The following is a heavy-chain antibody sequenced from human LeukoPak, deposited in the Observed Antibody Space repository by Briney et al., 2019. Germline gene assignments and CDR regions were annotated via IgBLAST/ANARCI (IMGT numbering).Heavy chain of an antibody. CDR1: GFTFSSYS. CDR3: ARAYYYDSSGDYFDY. J-gene: IGHJ4*02. V-gene: IGHV3-21*01. Sequence: AGGSLRLSCAASGFTFSSYSMNWARQAPGKGLEWVSSISSSSSYIYYADSVKGRFTISRDNAKNSLYLQMNSLRAEDTAVYYCARAYYYDSSGDYFDYWGQGTLVTVSS. CDR2: ISSSSSYI. D-gene: IGHD3-22*01.